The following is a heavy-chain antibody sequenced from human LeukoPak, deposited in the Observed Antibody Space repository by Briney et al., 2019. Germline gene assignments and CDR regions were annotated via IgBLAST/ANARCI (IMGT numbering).Heavy chain of an antibody. CDR3: TRGAGWLIDY. Sequence: SETLSLTCTVSDDSISDYYRGWIRQPLGKGLEWIGYIHNSGTSTYNLSLKSRVTISADTSKNQFSLKLNSMTTADTAVYYCTRGAGWLIDYWGQGILVTVSS. CDR1: DDSISDYY. V-gene: IGHV4-59*01. CDR2: IHNSGTS. J-gene: IGHJ4*02. D-gene: IGHD3-16*01.